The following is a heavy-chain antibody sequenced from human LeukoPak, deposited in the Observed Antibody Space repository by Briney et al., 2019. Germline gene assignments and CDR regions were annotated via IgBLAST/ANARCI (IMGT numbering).Heavy chain of an antibody. Sequence: GGSLRLSCAGSGFTFSSYEMNWVRQAPGKGLEWVSYISSSGSTIYYADSVKGRFTISRDNAKNSLYLQMNSLRAEDTAVYYCARVPQYYDFWSGYYTGVCWFDPWGQGTLVTVSS. CDR1: GFTFSSYE. V-gene: IGHV3-48*03. J-gene: IGHJ5*02. D-gene: IGHD3-3*01. CDR3: ARVPQYYDFWSGYYTGVCWFDP. CDR2: ISSSGSTI.